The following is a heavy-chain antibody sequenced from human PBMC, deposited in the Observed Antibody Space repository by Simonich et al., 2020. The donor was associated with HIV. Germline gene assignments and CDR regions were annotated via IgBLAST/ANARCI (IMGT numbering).Heavy chain of an antibody. CDR2: VNPNSGGT. D-gene: IGHD1-26*01. V-gene: IGHV1-2*06. CDR1: GYTFTAYN. J-gene: IGHJ3*02. CDR3: ATHGPGSYSSALDI. Sequence: VQSGAEVKKPGASVKVSCKASGYTFTAYNIHWVRQAPGQGLEWMGRVNPNSGGTDYTQKFQGRVTMTRDKSITTAYMELSRLRSDDTAFYYCATHGPGSYSSALDIWGQGTMVTVSS.